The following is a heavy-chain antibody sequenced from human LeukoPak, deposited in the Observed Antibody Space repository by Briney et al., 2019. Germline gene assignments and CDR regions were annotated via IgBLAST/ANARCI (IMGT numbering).Heavy chain of an antibody. CDR2: INHSGST. CDR1: GGSFSGYY. V-gene: IGHV4-34*01. D-gene: IGHD6-19*01. CDR3: ARGAVAGTRRFDP. Sequence: SETLSLTCAVYGGSFSGYYWSWIRQPPGEGLEWIGEINHSGSTNYNPSLKRRVTISVHTPKNQYSLTLSSVTAADTAVYYCARGAVAGTRRFDPWGQGTLVTVPS. J-gene: IGHJ5*02.